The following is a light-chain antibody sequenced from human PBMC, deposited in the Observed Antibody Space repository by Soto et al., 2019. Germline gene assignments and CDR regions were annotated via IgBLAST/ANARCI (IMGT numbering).Light chain of an antibody. J-gene: IGKJ5*01. CDR3: QQSYSTPII. CDR1: QNINNF. CDR2: AAS. Sequence: DIQMTQSPSSLSASVGDRVTITCRASQNINNFLNWYKQKPGKAPKLLIYAASTLQSGVPSRFSGSGSGTDFTLTISSLQPEDFATYYCQQSYSTPIIFGQGTRLEIK. V-gene: IGKV1-39*01.